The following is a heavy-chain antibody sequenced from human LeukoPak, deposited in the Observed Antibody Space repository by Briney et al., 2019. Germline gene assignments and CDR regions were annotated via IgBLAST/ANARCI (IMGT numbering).Heavy chain of an antibody. CDR2: IYPGDSDT. CDR1: GYSFTSYW. Sequence: GESLKISCKGSGYSFTSYWIGWVRQMPGKGLGGMGIIYPGDSDTRYSPSFQGQVTISADKSIRTDYLQWSSLKASDTAMYYCAISSTSLGDPWGQGTLVTVSS. V-gene: IGHV5-51*01. CDR3: AISSTSLGDP. J-gene: IGHJ5*02. D-gene: IGHD2-2*01.